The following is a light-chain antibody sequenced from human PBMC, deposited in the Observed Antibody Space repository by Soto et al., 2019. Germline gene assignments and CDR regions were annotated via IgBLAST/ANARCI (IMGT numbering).Light chain of an antibody. V-gene: IGKV3-20*01. CDR3: KQYGTAPIT. CDR1: QNIYNY. Sequence: EIVLAPFPAPPSLSPGEGATLSCRASQNIYNYLAWYQQKPGQAHRLLIYDAYNRATGIQDRFSGSGSGTDFTLTIRRLEPEDSAMYYCKQYGTAPITFGQGTRLEIK. CDR2: DAY. J-gene: IGKJ5*01.